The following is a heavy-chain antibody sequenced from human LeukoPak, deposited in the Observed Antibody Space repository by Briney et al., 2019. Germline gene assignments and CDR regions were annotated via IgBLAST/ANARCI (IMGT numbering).Heavy chain of an antibody. D-gene: IGHD3-22*01. Sequence: GGSLRLSCAASGFTFSSYSMNWVRQAPGKGLEWVSSISSSSSYIYYADSVKGRFTISRDNAKNSLYLQMNSLGAEDAAVYYCARDRPESYYYDSSGYLYYFDYWGQGTLVTVSS. CDR1: GFTFSSYS. V-gene: IGHV3-21*01. J-gene: IGHJ4*02. CDR3: ARDRPESYYYDSSGYLYYFDY. CDR2: ISSSSSYI.